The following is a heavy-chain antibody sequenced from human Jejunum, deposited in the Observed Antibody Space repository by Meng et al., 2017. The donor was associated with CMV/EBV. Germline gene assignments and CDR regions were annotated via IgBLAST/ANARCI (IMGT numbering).Heavy chain of an antibody. CDR1: LSSADYY. J-gene: IGHJ4*02. Sequence: LSSADYYWRWIRQPPVKGLEWIGYIYYSGSTFSSSSLRGRVTMSIDTSKNQFSLRLSSMTAADTAVYYCARETAWAKWKYGVVDYWGQGTLVTVSS. V-gene: IGHV4-30-4*01. D-gene: IGHD1-20*01. CDR2: IYYSGST. CDR3: ARETAWAKWKYGVVDY.